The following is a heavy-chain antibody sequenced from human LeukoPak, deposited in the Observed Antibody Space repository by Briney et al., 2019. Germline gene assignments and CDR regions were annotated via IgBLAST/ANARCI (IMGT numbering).Heavy chain of an antibody. J-gene: IGHJ4*02. CDR2: ISSSSSYI. CDR1: GFTFSSYS. CDR3: ARGDCTNGVCYPEPFDY. V-gene: IGHV3-21*01. D-gene: IGHD2-8*01. Sequence: AGGSLRLSCGASGFTFSSYSMSWVRQAPGKGLEWVSSISSSSSYIYYADSVKGRFTISRDNAKNSLYLQMNSLRAEDTAVYYCARGDCTNGVCYPEPFDYWGQGTLVTVSS.